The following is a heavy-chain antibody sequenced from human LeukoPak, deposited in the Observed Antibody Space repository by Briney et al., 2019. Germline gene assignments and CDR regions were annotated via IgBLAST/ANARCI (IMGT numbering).Heavy chain of an antibody. J-gene: IGHJ4*02. D-gene: IGHD3-22*01. V-gene: IGHV1-2*02. Sequence: ASVKVSCKASGYTFTGYYMHWVRQAPGQGLEWMGWINPNSGGTNYAQKFQGRVTMTRDTSISTAYMELSRLRSDDTAVYYCARDRGYYDSSGFHDYWGQGNLVPVSS. CDR2: INPNSGGT. CDR1: GYTFTGYY. CDR3: ARDRGYYDSSGFHDY.